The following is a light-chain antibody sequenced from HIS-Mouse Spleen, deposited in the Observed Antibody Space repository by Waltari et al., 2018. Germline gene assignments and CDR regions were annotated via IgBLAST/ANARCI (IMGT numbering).Light chain of an antibody. V-gene: IGLV1-47*01. CDR3: AAWDDSLSGPV. CDR2: RNN. J-gene: IGLJ3*02. Sequence: QSVLTQPPSASGTPGQRVTISCSGRSYNLGRNYVYWYQQLPGTAPKLPIYRNNQRPSGVPDRFSGSKSGTSASLAISGLRSEDEADYYCAAWDDSLSGPVFGGGTKLTVL. CDR1: SYNLGRNY.